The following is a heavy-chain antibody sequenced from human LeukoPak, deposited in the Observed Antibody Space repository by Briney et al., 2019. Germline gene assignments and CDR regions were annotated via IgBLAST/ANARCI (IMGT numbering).Heavy chain of an antibody. J-gene: IGHJ4*02. V-gene: IGHV3-30*02. D-gene: IGHD3-3*01. CDR1: GFTFSSYW. CDR2: IRYDGSNK. CDR3: AKRGGTIFGVVNYFDY. Sequence: PGGSLRLSCAASGFTFSSYWMSWVRQAPGKGLEWVAFIRYDGSNKYYADSVKGRFTISRDNSKNTLYLQMNSLRAEDTAVYYCAKRGGTIFGVVNYFDYWGQGTLVTVSS.